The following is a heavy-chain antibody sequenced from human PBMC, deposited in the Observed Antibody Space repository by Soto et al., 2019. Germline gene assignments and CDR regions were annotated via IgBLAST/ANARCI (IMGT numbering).Heavy chain of an antibody. J-gene: IGHJ6*02. V-gene: IGHV3-30*18. CDR1: GFTFSSYG. Sequence: GGSLRLSCAASGFTFSSYGMHWVRQAPGKGLEWVAVISYDGSNKYYADSVKGRFTISRDNSKNTLYLQMNGLRAEDTAVYYCAKDLGSLGVVTVYYYYGMDVWGQGTTVTVSS. D-gene: IGHD3-3*01. CDR2: ISYDGSNK. CDR3: AKDLGSLGVVTVYYYYGMDV.